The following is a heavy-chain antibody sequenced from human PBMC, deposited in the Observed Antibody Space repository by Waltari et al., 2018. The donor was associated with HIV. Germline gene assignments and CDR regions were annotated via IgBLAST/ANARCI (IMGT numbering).Heavy chain of an antibody. Sequence: QVHFEQSGPQVKTYGASVEVSCKASAYTFTGYFIHWVRQPPGEGPVWLGRLNPNSGGTHFAQRFQGSITMTWDPSTNTAYMELTGLRFDDTGLYYCARQLCSSRLCISGYDFWGQGTRVTVSS. J-gene: IGHJ4*02. CDR2: LNPNSGGT. D-gene: IGHD3-3*01. CDR1: AYTFTGYF. V-gene: IGHV1-2*05. CDR3: ARQLCSSRLCISGYDF.